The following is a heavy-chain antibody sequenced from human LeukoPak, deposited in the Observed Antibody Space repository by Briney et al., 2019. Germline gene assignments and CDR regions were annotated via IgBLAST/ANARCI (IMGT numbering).Heavy chain of an antibody. CDR1: GFTFSNAW. CDR3: TTDQSSGYYYGLSYYYYYGMDV. V-gene: IGHV3-15*01. J-gene: IGHJ6*02. D-gene: IGHD3-22*01. Sequence: GGSLRLSCAASGFTFSNAWMSWVRQALGKGLEWVGRIKSKTDGGTTDYAAPVKGRFTISRDDSKNTLYLQMNSLKTEDTAVYYCTTDQSSGYYYGLSYYYYYGMDVWGQGTTVTVSS. CDR2: IKSKTDGGTT.